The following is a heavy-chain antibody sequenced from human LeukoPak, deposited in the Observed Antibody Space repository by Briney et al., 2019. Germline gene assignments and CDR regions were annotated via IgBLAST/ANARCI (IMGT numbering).Heavy chain of an antibody. J-gene: IGHJ4*02. CDR3: AKVWSGVTVDY. CDR2: ISDSGGST. Sequence: GGSLRLSCAASGFIFSTYAMSWVRQAPGKGLEWVSAISDSGGSTYYANSVKGRFTISRDNSKNTLFLQMSSLRAEDTAVYYCAKVWSGVTVDYWGQGTLVTVSS. V-gene: IGHV3-23*01. CDR1: GFIFSTYA. D-gene: IGHD3-10*02.